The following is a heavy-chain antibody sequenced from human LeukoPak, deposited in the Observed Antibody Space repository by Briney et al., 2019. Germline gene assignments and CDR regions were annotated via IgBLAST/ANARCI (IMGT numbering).Heavy chain of an antibody. CDR3: AKDLNWNDLKGYFDY. V-gene: IGHV3-23*01. CDR1: GFPFSSYA. CDR2: ISGSGSFT. Sequence: GGSLRPSCAASGFPFSSYAMSWVRQAPGKGLEWVSAISGSGSFTYYADSVKGRFTISRDNSKNTLYLQMNSLRAEDTAIYSGAKDLNWNDLKGYFDYWGQGTLVTVSS. J-gene: IGHJ4*02. D-gene: IGHD1-1*01.